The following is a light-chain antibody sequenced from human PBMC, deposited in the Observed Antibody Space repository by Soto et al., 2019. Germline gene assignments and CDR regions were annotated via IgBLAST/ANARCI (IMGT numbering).Light chain of an antibody. V-gene: IGLV4-69*01. CDR1: SGHSSYA. Sequence: QLVLNQSPSASASLGASVKLTCTLSSGHSSYAIAWHQQQPEKGPRYLMKLNSDGSHSKGDGIPDRFSGSSSGAERYLTISSLQSEDEADYYCQTWVTGIYVFGTGTKLTVL. J-gene: IGLJ1*01. CDR2: LNSDGSH. CDR3: QTWVTGIYV.